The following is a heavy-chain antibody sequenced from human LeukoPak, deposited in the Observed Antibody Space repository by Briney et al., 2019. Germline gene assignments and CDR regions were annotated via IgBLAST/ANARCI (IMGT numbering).Heavy chain of an antibody. D-gene: IGHD2-15*01. CDR3: ARESGYCSGGSCYDYFDY. J-gene: IGHJ4*02. CDR2: IYHSGST. Sequence: SETLSLTCAVSGYSISSGYYWGWIRQPPGKGLEWIGSIYHSGSTYYNPSLKSRVTISVDTSKNQFSLKLSSVTAADTAVYYCARESGYCSGGSCYDYFDYWGQGTLVTVSS. V-gene: IGHV4-38-2*02. CDR1: GYSISSGYY.